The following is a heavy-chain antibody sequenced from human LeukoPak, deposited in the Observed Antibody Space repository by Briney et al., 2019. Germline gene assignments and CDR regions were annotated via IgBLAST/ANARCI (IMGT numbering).Heavy chain of an antibody. J-gene: IGHJ4*02. D-gene: IGHD1-26*01. CDR3: VREVTSGSFDY. V-gene: IGHV3-30*04. CDR2: ISYDGSNG. CDR1: GFTFSSYA. Sequence: PGGSLRLSCAASGFTFSSYAMHWVRQAPGRGLEWVTVISYDGSNGYYAGSVKGRFTISGDNSQNTLYVQMSSLRPEDTAVYYCVREVTSGSFDYWGQGTLVTVSS.